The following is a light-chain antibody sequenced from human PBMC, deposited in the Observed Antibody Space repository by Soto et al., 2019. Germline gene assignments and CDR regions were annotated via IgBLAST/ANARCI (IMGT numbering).Light chain of an antibody. CDR3: QQYDSSPWT. CDR2: GAS. V-gene: IGKV3-20*01. J-gene: IGKJ1*01. Sequence: EIVLTQSPGTLSLSPGERATLSCRASQSVSSTSLAWYQQKPGQAPRLLIYGASSRATGIPDRFSGSGSGTDFALTISRLEPEDFAVYYCQQYDSSPWTLGQGTKVEIK. CDR1: QSVSSTS.